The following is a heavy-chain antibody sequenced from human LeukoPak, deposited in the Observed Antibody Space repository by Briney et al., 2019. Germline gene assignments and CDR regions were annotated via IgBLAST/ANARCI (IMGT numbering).Heavy chain of an antibody. Sequence: ASVKVSCKAFGCTFTSYHMHWVRQAAGQGLEWMGTIKPSGGSTTYAQKFQGRVTMTWDTSTSTVYMELSSLRSEDTAVYYCARARDDSIGSRWFDPWGQGTLVTVSS. J-gene: IGHJ5*02. V-gene: IGHV1-46*01. CDR3: ARARDDSIGSRWFDP. CDR1: GCTFTSYH. CDR2: IKPSGGST. D-gene: IGHD3-22*01.